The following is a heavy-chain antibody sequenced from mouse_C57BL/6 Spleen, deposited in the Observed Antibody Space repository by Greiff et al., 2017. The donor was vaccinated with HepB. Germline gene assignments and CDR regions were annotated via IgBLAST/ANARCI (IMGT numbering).Heavy chain of an antibody. J-gene: IGHJ3*01. V-gene: IGHV14-1*01. D-gene: IGHD3-2*02. Sequence: VQLQQSGAELVRPGASVKLSCTASGFNIKDYYMHWVKQRPEQGLEWIGRIDPEDGETEYAPKFQGKATMTADTSSNTAYLQLRSLTSEDTAVYYCTTGDSSGYAYWGQGTLVTVSA. CDR3: TTGDSSGYAY. CDR1: GFNIKDYY. CDR2: IDPEDGET.